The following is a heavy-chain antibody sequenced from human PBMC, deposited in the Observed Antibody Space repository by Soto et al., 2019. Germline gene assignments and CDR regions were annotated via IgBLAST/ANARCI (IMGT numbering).Heavy chain of an antibody. CDR1: GYSFSNSW. CDR2: IYPGDPDI. V-gene: IGHV5-51*01. D-gene: IGHD5-12*01. CDR3: ARRPSGXRRGYGGPLSYPYGMDV. J-gene: IGHJ6*02. Sequence: GESVKISCTGSGYSFSNSWIGWVRQMPGEGLEWMGIIYPGDPDIRYSPSFQGQVTISADKSISTAYLQWDSLKASDTAIYYCARRPSGXRRGYGGPLSYPYGMDVWGQGTTVTVSS.